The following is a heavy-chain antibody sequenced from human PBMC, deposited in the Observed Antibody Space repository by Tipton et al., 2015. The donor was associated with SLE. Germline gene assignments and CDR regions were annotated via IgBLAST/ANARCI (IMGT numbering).Heavy chain of an antibody. CDR1: GYSISSGYY. CDR2: IYKTGST. J-gene: IGHJ4*02. CDR3: ARASWDYRGSGSFSDY. V-gene: IGHV4-38-2*01. D-gene: IGHD3-10*01. Sequence: TLSLTCAVSGYSISSGYYWGWVRQPPGQGLEWIGTIYKTGSTYYNPSLKSRVTISLDMSKNQFSLKLSSVTAADTAVYYCARASWDYRGSGSFSDYWGQGTLVTVSA.